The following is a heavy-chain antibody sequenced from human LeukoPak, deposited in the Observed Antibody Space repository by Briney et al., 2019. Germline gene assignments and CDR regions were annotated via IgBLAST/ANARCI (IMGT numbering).Heavy chain of an antibody. Sequence: SETLSLTCTVSVGSISSYYWSWIRQPAGKGLEWIGRIYTSGSSNSNPSLKSRVTMSADTSKNQFSLKLSSVTAADTAVYYCARDGLSGAYYGRARHFDSWGQGTLVTVSS. V-gene: IGHV4-4*07. D-gene: IGHD1-26*01. J-gene: IGHJ4*02. CDR2: IYTSGSS. CDR1: VGSISSYY. CDR3: ARDGLSGAYYGRARHFDS.